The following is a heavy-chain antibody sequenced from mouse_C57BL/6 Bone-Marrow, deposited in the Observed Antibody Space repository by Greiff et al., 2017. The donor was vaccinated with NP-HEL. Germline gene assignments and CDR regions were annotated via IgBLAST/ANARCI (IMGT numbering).Heavy chain of an antibody. D-gene: IGHD3-2*02. CDR2: INPNYGTT. J-gene: IGHJ4*01. V-gene: IGHV1-39*01. CDR1: GYSFTDYN. CDR3: TAQVGAMDY. Sequence: VHVKQSGPELVKPGASVKISCKASGYSFTDYNMNWVKQSNGKSLEWIGVINPNYGTTSYNQKFKGKATLTVDQSSSTAYMQLNSLTSEDSAVYYCTAQVGAMDYWGQGTSVTVSS.